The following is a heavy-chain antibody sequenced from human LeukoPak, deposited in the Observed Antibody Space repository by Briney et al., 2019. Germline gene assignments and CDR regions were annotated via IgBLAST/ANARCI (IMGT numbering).Heavy chain of an antibody. V-gene: IGHV3-23*01. J-gene: IGHJ5*02. Sequence: GGSLRLSCAASGFTFSSYWMSWVRQAPGKGLEWVSAISGSGGSTYYADSVKGRFTISRDNSKNTLYLQMNSLRAEDTAVYYCAKHVTRVVYSRLFDPWGQGTLVTVSS. CDR2: ISGSGGST. CDR1: GFTFSSYW. D-gene: IGHD4-23*01. CDR3: AKHVTRVVYSRLFDP.